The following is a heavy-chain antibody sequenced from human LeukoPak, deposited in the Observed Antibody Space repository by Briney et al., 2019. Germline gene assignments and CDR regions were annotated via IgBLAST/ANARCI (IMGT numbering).Heavy chain of an antibody. CDR2: ISWNSGSI. D-gene: IGHD4-17*01. V-gene: IGHV3-9*01. CDR3: VRENTVSYFDY. J-gene: IGHJ4*02. CDR1: GFTFDDYA. Sequence: GGSLRLSCAASGFTFDDYAMHWVRQAPGKGLEWVSGISWNSGSIGYADSVKGRFTISRDNAENSLYLQMNSLRAEDTALYYCVRENTVSYFDYWGQGTLVTVSS.